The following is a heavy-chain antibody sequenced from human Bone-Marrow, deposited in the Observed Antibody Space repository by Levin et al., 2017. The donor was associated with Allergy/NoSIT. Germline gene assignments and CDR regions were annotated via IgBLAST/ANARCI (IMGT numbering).Heavy chain of an antibody. D-gene: IGHD3-3*01. Sequence: PGGSLRLSCAASGFTFSSYEMNWVRQAPGKGLEWVSYISSSGSTIYYADSVKGRFTISRDNAKNSLYLQMNSLRAEDTAVYYCARGWRFLEWVQTDYWGQGTLVTVSS. CDR1: GFTFSSYE. CDR3: ARGWRFLEWVQTDY. J-gene: IGHJ4*02. V-gene: IGHV3-48*03. CDR2: ISSSGSTI.